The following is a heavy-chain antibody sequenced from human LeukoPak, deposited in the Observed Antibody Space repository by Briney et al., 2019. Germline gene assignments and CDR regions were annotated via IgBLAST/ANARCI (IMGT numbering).Heavy chain of an antibody. CDR1: GFTFSSYE. D-gene: IGHD3-10*01. Sequence: GGSLRLSCAASGFTFSSYEMNWVRQAPGKGLERVSVIYSGGSTYYADSVKGRFTISRDNSKNTLYLQMNSLRAEDTAVYYCASSPYYYYGSGSFFDYWGQGTLVTVSS. CDR3: ASSPYYYYGSGSFFDY. V-gene: IGHV3-66*01. CDR2: IYSGGST. J-gene: IGHJ4*02.